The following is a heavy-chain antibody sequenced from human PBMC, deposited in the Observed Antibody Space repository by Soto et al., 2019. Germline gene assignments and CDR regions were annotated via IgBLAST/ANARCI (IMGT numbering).Heavy chain of an antibody. D-gene: IGHD1-26*01. CDR1: GFSLTTDRVG. CDR3: AHAYGGRSLY. Sequence: QITLKESGPTLMKPTQTLTLTCTFSGFSLTTDRVGVGWIRQPPGEALEWLAVIYWDDSKTYRPSLESRLTITKYTSKTHVALTMTNMDSLDTATYYCAHAYGGRSLYWGQGTLVTVSS. CDR2: IYWDDSK. V-gene: IGHV2-5*02. J-gene: IGHJ4*02.